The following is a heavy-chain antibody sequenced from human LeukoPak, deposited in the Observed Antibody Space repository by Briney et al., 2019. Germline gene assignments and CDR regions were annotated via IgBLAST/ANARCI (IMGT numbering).Heavy chain of an antibody. J-gene: IGHJ4*02. Sequence: PSEALSLTCTVSGGSISSGGYYWSWTRQPPGKGLEWIGYIYHSGSTYYNPSLKSRVTISVDRSKNQFSLKLSSVTAADTAVYYCARGRYCSSTSCYVFDYWGQGTLVTVSS. V-gene: IGHV4-30-2*01. D-gene: IGHD2-2*01. CDR1: GGSISSGGYY. CDR3: ARGRYCSSTSCYVFDY. CDR2: IYHSGST.